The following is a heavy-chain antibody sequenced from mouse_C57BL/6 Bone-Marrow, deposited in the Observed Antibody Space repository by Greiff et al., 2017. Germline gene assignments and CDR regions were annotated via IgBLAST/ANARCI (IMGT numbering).Heavy chain of an antibody. CDR1: GFTFSDFY. Sequence: EVQVVESGGGFVQSGRSLRLSCATSGFTFSDFYMEWVRQAPGKGLEWIAASRNKANDNTTEYSASVKGRLIVSRDTSQSILYLLMNALRAEDTAIYYCARDARKYAMDYWGQGTSVTVSS. V-gene: IGHV7-1*01. J-gene: IGHJ4*01. CDR3: ARDARKYAMDY. CDR2: SRNKANDNTT.